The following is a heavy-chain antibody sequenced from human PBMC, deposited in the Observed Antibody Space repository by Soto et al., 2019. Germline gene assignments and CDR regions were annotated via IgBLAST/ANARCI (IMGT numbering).Heavy chain of an antibody. V-gene: IGHV3-23*01. Sequence: GGSLRLSCAASGFTFSSYAMSWVRQAPGKGLEWVSAISGSGGSTYYADSVKGRFTISRDNSKNTLYLQMNSLRAEDTAVYYCAKGGTVTPYYYYGMDVWGQGTTVTVSS. D-gene: IGHD4-4*01. J-gene: IGHJ6*02. CDR3: AKGGTVTPYYYYGMDV. CDR2: ISGSGGST. CDR1: GFTFSSYA.